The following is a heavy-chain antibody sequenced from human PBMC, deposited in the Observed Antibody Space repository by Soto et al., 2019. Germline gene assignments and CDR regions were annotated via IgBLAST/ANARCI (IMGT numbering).Heavy chain of an antibody. Sequence: PGESLKISCKGSGYSFTSYWIGWVRQMPGKGLEWMGIIYPGDSDTRYSPSFQGQVTISADKSISTAYLQWSSLKASDTAMYYCPRQAYYDSSGYYSDACDIWGQGTMVTV. V-gene: IGHV5-51*01. CDR1: GYSFTSYW. CDR3: PRQAYYDSSGYYSDACDI. CDR2: IYPGDSDT. J-gene: IGHJ3*02. D-gene: IGHD3-22*01.